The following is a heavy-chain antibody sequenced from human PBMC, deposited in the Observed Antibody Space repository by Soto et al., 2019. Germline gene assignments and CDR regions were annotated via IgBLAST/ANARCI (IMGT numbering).Heavy chain of an antibody. CDR1: GGSVNGDTYY. D-gene: IGHD3-22*01. V-gene: IGHV4-31*03. J-gene: IGHJ4*02. Sequence: SETLSLTCTVSGGSVNGDTYYWNWIRQHPGKGLEWIGYIFYDGTTYYNPSLKSRVSISVDTSQNQFSLKVNSMTAADTAVYYCAREEAMIISVYLDSWGQGTLVTVSS. CDR2: IFYDGTT. CDR3: AREEAMIISVYLDS.